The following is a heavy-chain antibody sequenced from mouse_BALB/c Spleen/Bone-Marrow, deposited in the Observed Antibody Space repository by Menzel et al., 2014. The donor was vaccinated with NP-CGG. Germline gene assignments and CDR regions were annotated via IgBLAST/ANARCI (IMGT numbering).Heavy chain of an antibody. Sequence: VQLVESGPGLVAPSQSLSITCTVSGFSLTSYGVHWVRQPPGKGLEWLGVIWAGGSTNYNSALMSRLSISKDNSKRQVFLKMNSLQTDDTAMYYCASMITTAWFAYWGQGTLVTVSA. CDR1: GFSLTSYG. CDR3: ASMITTAWFAY. V-gene: IGHV2-9*02. J-gene: IGHJ3*01. D-gene: IGHD2-4*01. CDR2: IWAGGST.